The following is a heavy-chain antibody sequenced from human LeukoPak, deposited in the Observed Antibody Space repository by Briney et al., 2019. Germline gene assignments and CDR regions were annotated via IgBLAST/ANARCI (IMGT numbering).Heavy chain of an antibody. V-gene: IGHV3-53*01. D-gene: IGHD2-21*02. Sequence: GGSLRLSCAASGFTVSSNYMSWVRQAPGKGLEWVSVIYSGGSTYYADSVKGRFTISRDNAKNSLYLQMNSLRAEDTAVYYCARDGEYCGGDCYFCDYWGQGTLVTVSS. J-gene: IGHJ4*02. CDR2: IYSGGST. CDR1: GFTVSSNY. CDR3: ARDGEYCGGDCYFCDY.